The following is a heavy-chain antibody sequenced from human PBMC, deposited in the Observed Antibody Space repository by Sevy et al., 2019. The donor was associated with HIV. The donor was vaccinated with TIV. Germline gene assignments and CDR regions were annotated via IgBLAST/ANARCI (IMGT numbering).Heavy chain of an antibody. J-gene: IGHJ4*02. CDR1: GFTFSDHY. D-gene: IGHD6-13*01. CDR3: ATHAGIAAAGRVFDY. Sequence: GGSLRLSCVASGFTFSDHYMEWVRRAPGKGLEWVGRPRNKADGYSTEYAASVKGRFTISRDESKNSLYVQMNSLKAEDTAVYYCATHAGIAAAGRVFDYWGQGTLVTVSS. CDR2: PRNKADGYST. V-gene: IGHV3-72*01.